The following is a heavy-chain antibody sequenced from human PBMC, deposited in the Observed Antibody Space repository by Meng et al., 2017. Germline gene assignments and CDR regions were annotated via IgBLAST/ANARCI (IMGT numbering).Heavy chain of an antibody. J-gene: IGHJ4*02. Sequence: QIQLQPAGPGLVTPSQTLSLICAISGDSVSSNSAAWNWIRQSPSRGLEWLGRAYYRSKWYHDYAESVKSRISIDPDTSKNQFSLQLRSVTPEDSVVYYCARGSYSFDSWGQRTLVTVSS. CDR3: ARGSYSFDS. V-gene: IGHV6-1*01. CDR2: AYYRSKWYH. CDR1: GDSVSSNSAA. D-gene: IGHD1-26*01.